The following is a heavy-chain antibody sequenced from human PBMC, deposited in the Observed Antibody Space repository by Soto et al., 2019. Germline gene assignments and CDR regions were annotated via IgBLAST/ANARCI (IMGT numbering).Heavy chain of an antibody. D-gene: IGHD4-17*01. CDR1: GGSISSSSYY. J-gene: IGHJ4*02. V-gene: IGHV4-39*01. Sequence: SETLSLTCTVSGGSISSSSYYWGWIRQPPGKGLEWIGSIYYSGSTYYNPSLKSRVTISVDTSKNQFSLKLSSVTAADTAVYYCARSMTTVVTLDYWGEGTLVTVSS. CDR3: ARSMTTVVTLDY. CDR2: IYYSGST.